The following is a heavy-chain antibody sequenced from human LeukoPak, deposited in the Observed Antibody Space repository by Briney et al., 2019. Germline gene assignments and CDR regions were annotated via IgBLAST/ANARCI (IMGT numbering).Heavy chain of an antibody. Sequence: ASVKVSCKASGYTFTSYGISWVRQAPGRGLEWMGWISAYNGNTNYAQKLQGRVTMTTDTSTSTAYMELRSLRSDDTAVYYCARVFERLGYCTNGVCYSPYYFDYWGQGTLVTVSS. D-gene: IGHD2-8*01. CDR1: GYTFTSYG. CDR3: ARVFERLGYCTNGVCYSPYYFDY. J-gene: IGHJ4*02. CDR2: ISAYNGNT. V-gene: IGHV1-18*01.